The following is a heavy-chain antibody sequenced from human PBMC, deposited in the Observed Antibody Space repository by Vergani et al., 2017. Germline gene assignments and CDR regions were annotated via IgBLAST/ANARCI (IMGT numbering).Heavy chain of an antibody. D-gene: IGHD5-12*01. CDR2: ISYDGTNK. CDR3: AKGSRGYTGYFFDY. V-gene: IGHV3-30-3*01. J-gene: IGHJ4*02. Sequence: QVQLVESGGGVVQPGRSLRLSCAASGFTFGDHGIHWVRRAPGKGLEWVALISYDGTNKYYTNSVRGRFTISRDNSKSTLFLQMNSLRVEDMAVYYCAKGSRGYTGYFFDYWGQGTLATVSS. CDR1: GFTFGDHG.